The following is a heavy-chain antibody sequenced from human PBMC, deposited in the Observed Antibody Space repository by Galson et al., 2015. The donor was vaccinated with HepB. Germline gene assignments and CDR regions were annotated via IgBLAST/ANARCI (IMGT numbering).Heavy chain of an antibody. CDR1: GFTFSSYG. Sequence: SLRLSCAASGFTFSSYGMHWVRQAPGKGLEWVANIKQDGSEKYYVDSVKGRFTISRDNAKNSLYLQMNSLRAEDTAVYYCARARRYCGGDCYDAFDIWGQGTMVTVSS. CDR2: IKQDGSEK. CDR3: ARARRYCGGDCYDAFDI. V-gene: IGHV3-7*03. J-gene: IGHJ3*02. D-gene: IGHD2-21*02.